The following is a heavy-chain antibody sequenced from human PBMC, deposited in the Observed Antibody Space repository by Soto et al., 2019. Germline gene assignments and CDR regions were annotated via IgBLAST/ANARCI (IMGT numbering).Heavy chain of an antibody. V-gene: IGHV1-46*01. CDR2: INRSGAGT. CDR1: GYTFPSHY. J-gene: IGHJ4*02. Sequence: ASVKVSCKASGYTFPSHYMHWVRQAPGQGLEWMGMINRSGAGTSFAQKFQGRVTMTRDTSTSTVYMELSSLRSEDTAVYYCARDGYNGFDYWGQGTLVTVSS. D-gene: IGHD5-12*01. CDR3: ARDGYNGFDY.